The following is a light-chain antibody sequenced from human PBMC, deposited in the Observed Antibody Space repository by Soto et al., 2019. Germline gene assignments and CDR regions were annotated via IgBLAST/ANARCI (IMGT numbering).Light chain of an antibody. Sequence: QSVLTQPPSASGTPGQRVTISCSGSSSNIGSNYVYWYQQLPGTAPKLLIYRNNQRPSGVPDRFSGSKSGTSASLAISGLRSEDEAAYYCAAWDDSLSALYVFGTGTKLTVL. CDR2: RNN. CDR3: AAWDDSLSALYV. V-gene: IGLV1-47*01. CDR1: SSNIGSNY. J-gene: IGLJ1*01.